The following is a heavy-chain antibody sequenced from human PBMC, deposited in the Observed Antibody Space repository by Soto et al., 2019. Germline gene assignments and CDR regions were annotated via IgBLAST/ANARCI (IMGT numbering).Heavy chain of an antibody. V-gene: IGHV4-30-2*01. CDR2: IYHSGST. D-gene: IGHD2-2*01. CDR1: GGSISSGGYS. CDR3: ARGYQGWFDP. J-gene: IGHJ5*02. Sequence: SETLSLTCAVSGGSISSGGYSWSWIRQPPGKGLEWIGYIYHSGSTYYNPSLKSRVTISVDRSKNQFSLKLSSVTAADTAVYYCARGYQGWFDPWGQGTLVTVSS.